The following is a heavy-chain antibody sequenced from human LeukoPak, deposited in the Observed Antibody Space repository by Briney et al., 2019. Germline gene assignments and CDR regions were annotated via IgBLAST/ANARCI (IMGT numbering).Heavy chain of an antibody. J-gene: IGHJ4*02. V-gene: IGHV3-23*01. CDR2: FSGGST. D-gene: IGHD6-19*01. CDR1: GYTFSSYP. CDR3: ARAIYSSGPPGDY. Sequence: GGSLRLSCGASGYTFSSYPMSWVRRATGRGLEWVSSFSGGSTYYADSVKGRFTISRDNSKNTLYLQVNSLRDEDTAVYYCARAIYSSGPPGDYWGQGALVTVSS.